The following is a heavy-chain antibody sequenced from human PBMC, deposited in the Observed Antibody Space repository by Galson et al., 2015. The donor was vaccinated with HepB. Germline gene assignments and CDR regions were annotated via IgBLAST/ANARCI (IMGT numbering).Heavy chain of an antibody. V-gene: IGHV1-18*04. D-gene: IGHD2-15*01. CDR3: ARVRRYCSGGRCCLTEAFDI. CDR2: ISAYNGNT. J-gene: IGHJ3*02. CDR1: GYSFTSYW. Sequence: QSGAEVKKPGESLKISCTGSGYSFTSYWIGWVRQMPGKGLEWMGWISAYNGNTNYAPKLQGRVTMTTATSTSTAYMELRSLRSDDTAVYYCARVRRYCSGGRCCLTEAFDIWGQGTMVTVSS.